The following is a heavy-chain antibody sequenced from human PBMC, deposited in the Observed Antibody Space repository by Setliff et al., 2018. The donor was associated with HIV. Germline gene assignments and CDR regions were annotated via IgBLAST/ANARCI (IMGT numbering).Heavy chain of an antibody. D-gene: IGHD6-13*01. J-gene: IGHJ3*02. V-gene: IGHV1-18*01. CDR1: GYTFTSYG. Sequence: VKVSCKASGYTFTSYGISWVRQAPGQGLEWMGWISGYNGNTNYAQKLQGRVTMTTDTSTSTAYMELRSLRSDDTAVYYCAAIAAAALRGTFDIWGQGTMVTVSS. CDR3: AAIAAAALRGTFDI. CDR2: ISGYNGNT.